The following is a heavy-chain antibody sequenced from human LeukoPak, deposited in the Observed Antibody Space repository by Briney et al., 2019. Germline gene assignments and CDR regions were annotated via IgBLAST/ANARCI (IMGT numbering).Heavy chain of an antibody. CDR2: INHSGST. Sequence: SETLSLTCAVYGGSFSGYYWSCIRQPPGKGLEWIGEINHSGSTNYNPSLKSRVTISVDTSKNQFSLKLSSVTAADTAVYYCARDDIAAAGTFDYWGQGTLVTVSS. D-gene: IGHD6-13*01. J-gene: IGHJ4*02. V-gene: IGHV4-34*01. CDR1: GGSFSGYY. CDR3: ARDDIAAAGTFDY.